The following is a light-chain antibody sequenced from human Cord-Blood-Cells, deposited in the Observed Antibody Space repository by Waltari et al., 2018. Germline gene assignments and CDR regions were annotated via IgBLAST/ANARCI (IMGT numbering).Light chain of an antibody. V-gene: IGLV6-57*01. CDR2: EDN. J-gene: IGLJ3*02. CDR3: QSYDSSNQV. Sequence: NFMLTQPHSVSESPGKTVTISCTRSSGSIASNYVQWYQQRPGSSPPTVIYEDNQRPSGVPDRFSGSIDSSSNSAYLTISGLKTEDEADYYCQSYDSSNQVFGGGTKLTVL. CDR1: SGSIASNY.